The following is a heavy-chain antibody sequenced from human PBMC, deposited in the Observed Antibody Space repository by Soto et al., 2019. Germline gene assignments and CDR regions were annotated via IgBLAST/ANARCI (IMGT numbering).Heavy chain of an antibody. Sequence: QVQLVESGGGLVKPGGSLRLSCAASGFSFSVYYMAWVRQAPGSGLEWISSIDRNGDFVYYADSVKGRSTISRDYAKSSLYLQMDSLRDEDTAVDYGVRVRAGTRDFPHNTGELWGQGKRVTVAS. CDR2: IDRNGDFV. D-gene: IGHD2-8*02. V-gene: IGHV3-11*01. J-gene: IGHJ3*01. CDR3: VRVRAGTRDFPHNTGEL. CDR1: GFSFSVYY.